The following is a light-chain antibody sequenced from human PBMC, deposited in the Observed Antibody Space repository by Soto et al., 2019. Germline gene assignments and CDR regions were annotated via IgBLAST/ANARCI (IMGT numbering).Light chain of an antibody. CDR3: HQRSTWPFT. CDR2: DAS. CDR1: QSISSY. Sequence: EIVLTQSPATLSLSPGERATLSCRASQSISSYLAWYQQKPDQAPRLLIYDASNRATCIPARFSGSGSGTEFTLTISSLEPEDFAVYYCHQRSTWPFTFGPGTKVDIK. J-gene: IGKJ3*01. V-gene: IGKV3-11*01.